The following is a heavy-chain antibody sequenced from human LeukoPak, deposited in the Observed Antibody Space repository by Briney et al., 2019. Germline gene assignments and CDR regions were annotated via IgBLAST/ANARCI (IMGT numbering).Heavy chain of an antibody. V-gene: IGHV3-48*03. CDR3: ASQASGDGYNFYY. CDR1: GFTFRAYQ. Sequence: GGSLRLSCAASGFTFRAYQMSSVRQVPGKWLESVSYIMSSGSPIYYADSVKGRFTISRDNAENSLYLQMNSLRGEDTALYYCASQASGDGYNFYYWGQRTLVTVSS. D-gene: IGHD5-24*01. CDR2: IMSSGSPI. J-gene: IGHJ4*02.